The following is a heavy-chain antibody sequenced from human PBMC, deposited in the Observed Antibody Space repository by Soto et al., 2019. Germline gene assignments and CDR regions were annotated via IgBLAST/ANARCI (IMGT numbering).Heavy chain of an antibody. V-gene: IGHV3-30*03. CDR2: ISYDGSNT. D-gene: IGHD1-26*01. CDR3: ARVVISGSYLDY. CDR1: GFIFSSYG. Sequence: GGSLILSCAASGFIFSSYGIHWVRQAPGKGLEWVAHISYDGSNTHYAESVKGRFTISRDNSKNTLDLQMNSLRAEDTAVYYCARVVISGSYLDYWGQGTLVTVSS. J-gene: IGHJ4*02.